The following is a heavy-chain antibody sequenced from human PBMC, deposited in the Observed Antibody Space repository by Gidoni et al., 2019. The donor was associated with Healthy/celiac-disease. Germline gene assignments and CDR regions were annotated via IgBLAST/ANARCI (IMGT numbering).Heavy chain of an antibody. D-gene: IGHD3-22*01. CDR2: IRCNSGSI. Sequence: EVQLVESGGGWVQPGRSRRRSCEATGVTWEEYAMHCVRKAPGQGLEWVSGIRCNSGSIVYADSVKGRFTISRDNAKNSLYLQMNSLRAEDTDLYYCAKDLRGYYDSSGYYDYWGQGTLVTVSS. J-gene: IGHJ4*02. CDR3: AKDLRGYYDSSGYYDY. CDR1: GVTWEEYA. V-gene: IGHV3-9*01.